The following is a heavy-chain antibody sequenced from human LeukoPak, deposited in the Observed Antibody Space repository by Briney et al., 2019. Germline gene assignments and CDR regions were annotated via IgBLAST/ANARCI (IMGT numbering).Heavy chain of an antibody. CDR3: AREEVGDYYYMDV. J-gene: IGHJ6*03. Sequence: GGSLRLSCAASGFTFSSYSMNWVRQAPGKGLEWVSSISSSSSYIYYADSVKGRFTISRDNAKNSLYLQMNSLRAEDTAVYYCAREEVGDYYYMDVWGKGTTVTVSS. V-gene: IGHV3-21*01. CDR1: GFTFSSYS. D-gene: IGHD1-26*01. CDR2: ISSSSSYI.